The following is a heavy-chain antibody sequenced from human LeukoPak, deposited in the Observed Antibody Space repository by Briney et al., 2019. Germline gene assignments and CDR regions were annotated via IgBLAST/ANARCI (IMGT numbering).Heavy chain of an antibody. Sequence: ASVKVSCTASGGTFSSYAISWVRQAPGQGLEWMGGIIPIFGTANYAQKFQGRVTITTDESTRTAYMELSSLRSEDTAVYYCARGRPSGSYYYDSSGYPYYFDYWGQGTLVTVSS. J-gene: IGHJ4*02. CDR3: ARGRPSGSYYYDSSGYPYYFDY. CDR1: GGTFSSYA. CDR2: IIPIFGTA. V-gene: IGHV1-69*05. D-gene: IGHD3-22*01.